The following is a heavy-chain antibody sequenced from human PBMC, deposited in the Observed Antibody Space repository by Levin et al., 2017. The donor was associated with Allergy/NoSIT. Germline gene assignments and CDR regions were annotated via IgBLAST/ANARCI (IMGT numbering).Heavy chain of an antibody. D-gene: IGHD1-26*01. CDR3: ARAGSNGRTYDEFDT. CDR1: GFSLSTSEMC. J-gene: IGHJ3*02. CDR2: IHGDDDQ. V-gene: IGHV2-70*13. Sequence: QTLSLTCTFSGFSLSTSEMCVSWIRQPPGKALEWLAVIHGDDDQYYSTSLKTRLTISKDTSKNQVVLTMSNMNPVDTATYYCARAGSNGRTYDEFDTWGQGTMVTVSS.